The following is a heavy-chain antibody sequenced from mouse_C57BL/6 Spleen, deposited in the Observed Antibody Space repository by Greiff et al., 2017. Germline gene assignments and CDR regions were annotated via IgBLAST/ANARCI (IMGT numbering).Heavy chain of an antibody. D-gene: IGHD1-1*01. J-gene: IGHJ3*01. Sequence: QVQLKQPGAELVMPGASVKLSCKASGYTFTSYWMHWVKQRPGQGLEWIGEIDPSDSYTNYNQKFKGKSTLTVDKSSSTAYMQLSSLTSEDSAVYYCATYYYGSSPFAYWGQGTLVTVSA. CDR2: IDPSDSYT. CDR1: GYTFTSYW. CDR3: ATYYYGSSPFAY. V-gene: IGHV1-69*01.